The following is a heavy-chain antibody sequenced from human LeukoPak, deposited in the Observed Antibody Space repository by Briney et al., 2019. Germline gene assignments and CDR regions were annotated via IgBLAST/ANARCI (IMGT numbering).Heavy chain of an antibody. V-gene: IGHV3-53*01. CDR3: AKDQYYDSSGYYHD. CDR2: IYSGGST. CDR1: GFTVSSNY. D-gene: IGHD3-22*01. J-gene: IGHJ4*02. Sequence: GGSLRLSCAASGFTVSSNYMSWVRQAPGKGLEWVSVIYSGGSTYYADSVKGRFTISRDNSKNTLYLQMNSLRAEDTAVYSCAKDQYYDSSGYYHDWGQGTLVTVSS.